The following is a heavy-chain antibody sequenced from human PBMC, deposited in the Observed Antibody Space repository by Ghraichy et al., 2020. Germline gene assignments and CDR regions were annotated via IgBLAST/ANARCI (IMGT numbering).Heavy chain of an antibody. J-gene: IGHJ5*02. CDR3: ARGGNWFDP. CDR2: INHSGST. CDR1: GGSFSGYY. V-gene: IGHV4-34*01. Sequence: SQTLSLTCAVYGGSFSGYYWSWIRQPPGKGLDWIGEINHSGSTNYNPSLKSRVPISVDTSKNQFSLKLSSVTAADTAVYYCARGGNWFDPWGQGTLVTVSS.